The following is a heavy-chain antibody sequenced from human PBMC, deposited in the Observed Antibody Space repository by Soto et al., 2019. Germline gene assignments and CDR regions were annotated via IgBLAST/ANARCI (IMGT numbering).Heavy chain of an antibody. D-gene: IGHD7-27*01. CDR3: THSWGSRSLYYGMDV. J-gene: IGHJ6*02. V-gene: IGHV2-5*01. Sequence: TRPALVNPTQTLTLTCTFSGFSLSTSGVGVGWIRQPPGKALEWLALIYWNDEKRYTPSLRTRLTITKDTSKNQVVLTMTNMDPVDTGTYYCTHSWGSRSLYYGMDVWGQGTLVTVSS. CDR2: IYWNDEK. CDR1: GFSLSTSGVG.